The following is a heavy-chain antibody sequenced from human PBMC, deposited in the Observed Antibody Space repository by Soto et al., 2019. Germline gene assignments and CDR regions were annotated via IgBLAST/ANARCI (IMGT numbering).Heavy chain of an antibody. CDR2: ISGSGDST. J-gene: IGHJ6*03. CDR3: AKGGGIVVVTFMHYMDV. CDR1: GFTFSSYA. Sequence: GGSLRLSCAASGFTFSSYAVSWVRQAPGKGLEWVSAISGSGDSTYYADSVKGRFTISRDNSKNTLYLQMNSLRAEDTAVYYCAKGGGIVVVTFMHYMDVWGKGTTVTVSS. D-gene: IGHD3-22*01. V-gene: IGHV3-23*01.